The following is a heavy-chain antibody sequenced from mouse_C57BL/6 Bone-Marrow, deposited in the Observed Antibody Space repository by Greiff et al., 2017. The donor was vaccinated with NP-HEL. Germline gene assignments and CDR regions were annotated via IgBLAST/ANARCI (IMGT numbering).Heavy chain of an antibody. CDR3: ARREHILAWFAY. Sequence: QVQLQQPGAELVRPGTSVKLSCKASGYTFTSYWMHWVKQRPGQGLEWIGVIDPSDSYTNYNQKFKGKATLTVDTSSSTAYMQLSSLTSEDSEVYYCARREHILAWFAYWGQGTLVTVSA. CDR1: GYTFTSYW. J-gene: IGHJ3*01. CDR2: IDPSDSYT. V-gene: IGHV1-59*01.